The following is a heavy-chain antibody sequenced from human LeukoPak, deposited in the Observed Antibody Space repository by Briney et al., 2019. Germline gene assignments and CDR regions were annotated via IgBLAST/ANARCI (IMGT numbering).Heavy chain of an antibody. CDR2: IYPGDSDT. V-gene: IGHV5-51*01. CDR1: GCSFTSYW. D-gene: IGHD5-18*01. CDR3: ARFLGYSYGYSYFDY. Sequence: GESLKISCKGSGCSFTSYWIGWVRQMPGKGLEWMGIIYPGDSDTRYSPSFQGQVTISADKSISTAYLQWSSLKASDTAMYYCARFLGYSYGYSYFDYWGQGTLVTVSS. J-gene: IGHJ4*02.